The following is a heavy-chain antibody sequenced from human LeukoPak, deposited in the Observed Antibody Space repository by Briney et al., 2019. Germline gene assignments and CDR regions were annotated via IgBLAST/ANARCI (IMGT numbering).Heavy chain of an antibody. J-gene: IGHJ5*02. CDR3: ARGWVVPAAQSKNNWFDP. V-gene: IGHV4-34*01. CDR1: GGSFSGYY. Sequence: SETLSLTCAVYGGSFSGYYWSWIRQPPGKGLEWIGEINHSGSTNYNPSLKSRVTISVDTSKNQFSLKLSSVTAADTAVYYCARGWVVPAAQSKNNWFDPWGQGTLVTVSS. CDR2: INHSGST. D-gene: IGHD2-2*01.